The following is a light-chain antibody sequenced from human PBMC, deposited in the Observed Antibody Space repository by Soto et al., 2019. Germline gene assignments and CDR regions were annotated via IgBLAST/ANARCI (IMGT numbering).Light chain of an antibody. J-gene: IGLJ2*01. Sequence: QPVLTQSPSASASLGASVKLTCTLSSGHSSYAIAWHQQQPEKGPRYLMKLNSDGSHSKGDGIPDRFSGSSSGAERYLTISSLQYEDEADYYCQTWGTGPLVFGGGTKLTVL. CDR1: SGHSSYA. CDR2: LNSDGSH. V-gene: IGLV4-69*01. CDR3: QTWGTGPLV.